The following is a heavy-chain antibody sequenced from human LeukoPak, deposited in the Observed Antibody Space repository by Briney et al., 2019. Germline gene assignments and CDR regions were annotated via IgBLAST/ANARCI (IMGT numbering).Heavy chain of an antibody. J-gene: IGHJ5*02. D-gene: IGHD2-2*01. V-gene: IGHV4-31*11. CDR1: GGSISSGGYY. Sequence: PSETLSLTCAVSGGSISSGGYYWSWIRQHPGKGLEWIGYIYYSGSTYYNPSLKSRVTISVDTSKNQFSLKLSSVTAADTAVYYRAREAAAKDNWFDPWGQGTLVTVSS. CDR2: IYYSGST. CDR3: AREAAAKDNWFDP.